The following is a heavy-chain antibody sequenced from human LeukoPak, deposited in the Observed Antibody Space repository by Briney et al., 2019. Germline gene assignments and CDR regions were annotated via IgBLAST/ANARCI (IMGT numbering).Heavy chain of an antibody. V-gene: IGHV3-11*05. CDR2: ISSSSSYT. Sequence: GGSLRLSCAASGITFSDYYMSWIRQAPGKGLEWVSYISSSSSYTNYADSVTGRFTISRDNSKNTVYLEMNSLRAEDTAVYYCARDLKTSGWYGDFDYWGQGALVTVSS. J-gene: IGHJ4*02. CDR3: ARDLKTSGWYGDFDY. CDR1: GITFSDYY. D-gene: IGHD6-19*01.